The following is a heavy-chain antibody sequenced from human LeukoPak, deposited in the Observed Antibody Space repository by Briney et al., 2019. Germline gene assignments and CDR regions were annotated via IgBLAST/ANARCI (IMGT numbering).Heavy chain of an antibody. V-gene: IGHV3-53*01. CDR3: AKAVVYCSGGSCYSTPFDY. CDR1: GFTVSSNY. CDR2: IYSGGST. Sequence: GGSLRLSCAASGFTVSSNYMSWVRQAPGKGLEWVSVIYSGGSTYYADSVKGRFTISRDNSKNTLYLQMNSLRAEDTAVYYCAKAVVYCSGGSCYSTPFDYWGQGTLVTVSS. J-gene: IGHJ4*02. D-gene: IGHD2-15*01.